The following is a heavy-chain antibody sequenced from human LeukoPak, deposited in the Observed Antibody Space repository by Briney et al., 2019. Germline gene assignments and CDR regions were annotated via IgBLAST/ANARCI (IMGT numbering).Heavy chain of an antibody. Sequence: GGSLRLSCVASGFTVSSNYMSWVRQAPGEGLEWVSVIYSGGSTYYADSVKGRFTISRDNSKNTLYLQMNSLRAEDTAVYYCARLGYYYYGMDFWGQGTTVTVSS. V-gene: IGHV3-53*01. CDR2: IYSGGST. CDR1: GFTVSSNY. CDR3: ARLGYYYYGMDF. J-gene: IGHJ6*02.